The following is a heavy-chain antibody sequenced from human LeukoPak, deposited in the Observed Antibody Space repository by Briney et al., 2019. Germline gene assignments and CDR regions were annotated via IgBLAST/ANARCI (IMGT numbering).Heavy chain of an antibody. V-gene: IGHV4-4*01. CDR1: GFTFSSYT. D-gene: IGHD5-18*01. CDR3: AGGLEGTAMVPLH. Sequence: GSLRLSCAASGFTFSSYTMSWFRQSPGKGLEWIGEIYHSGSTNSNPSLKSRVTISEDKSKRQFYLKLTSVTAADTAVYFCAGGLEGTAMVPLHWGQGTLVTVSS. J-gene: IGHJ4*02. CDR2: IYHSGST.